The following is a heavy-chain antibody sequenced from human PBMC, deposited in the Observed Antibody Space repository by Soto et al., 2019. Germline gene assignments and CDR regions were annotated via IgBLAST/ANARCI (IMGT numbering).Heavy chain of an antibody. CDR3: AKDRTAAARNFDY. CDR1: GFTFSNHA. CDR2: ISTAVGAT. J-gene: IGHJ4*02. D-gene: IGHD6-13*01. V-gene: IGHV3-23*01. Sequence: EVQLLESGGGLVQPGGSLRLSCAVSGFTFSNHAMSWVRQAPGKGLEWVSAISTAVGATYYADSVKGRFTISRDDSNNTLYLQMNSLRAEDTAVYYCAKDRTAAARNFDYWGQGTLATVSS.